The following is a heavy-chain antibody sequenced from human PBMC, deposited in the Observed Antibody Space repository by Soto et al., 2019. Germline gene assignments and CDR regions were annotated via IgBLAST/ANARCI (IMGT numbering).Heavy chain of an antibody. Sequence: VQLLESGGSLVQPGGSLRLSCVASGFTFNDYDMNWVRQAPGKGLEWVSGISGSGDATYYAGSLKGRFTISRDISRNTLYLQMNSLRAEDTAVYYCAKVRGHSYYGMDVWGQGTTVTVSS. V-gene: IGHV3-23*01. CDR3: AKVRGHSYYGMDV. D-gene: IGHD3-10*01. CDR2: ISGSGDAT. CDR1: GFTFNDYD. J-gene: IGHJ6*02.